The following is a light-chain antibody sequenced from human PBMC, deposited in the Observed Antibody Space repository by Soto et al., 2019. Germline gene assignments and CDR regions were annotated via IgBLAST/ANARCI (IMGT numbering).Light chain of an antibody. CDR2: DYS. CDR1: NIGSKS. V-gene: IGLV3-21*02. Sequence: ELTQPPSVSVAPGQTARITCGGNNIGSKSVNWYKQKPGQAPVLVVYDYSDRPSGIPERFSGSKSGNTATLTISRVEAGDEADYYCQVWDSSSDHPVFGGGTKLTVL. CDR3: QVWDSSSDHPV. J-gene: IGLJ2*01.